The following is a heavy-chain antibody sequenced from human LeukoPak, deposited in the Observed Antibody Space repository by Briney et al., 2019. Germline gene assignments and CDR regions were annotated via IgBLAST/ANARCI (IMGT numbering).Heavy chain of an antibody. CDR2: IYPDDSDT. D-gene: IGHD6-19*01. Sequence: GKSLKISCKGFGYSFTSYWIGWVRQTPWKGLEWMGIIYPDDSDTRYSPSFRGQVTISADKSISTAYLQWSSLKASDTAMYYCGRAIGRTSAWLESWGQGTLVTVSS. J-gene: IGHJ4*02. V-gene: IGHV5-51*01. CDR3: GRAIGRTSAWLES. CDR1: GYSFTSYW.